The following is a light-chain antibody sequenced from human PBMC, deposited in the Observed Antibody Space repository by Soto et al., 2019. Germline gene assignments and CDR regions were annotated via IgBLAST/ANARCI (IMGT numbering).Light chain of an antibody. Sequence: DIQLTQSPSTLAASVADRATITFRASQSIGSFLAWYQHQPGQAPKLLIYDASTLASGIPSRFSGTGSGTEFTFSITSLQPEDFGTYYCQQCYMGWTFGQGTKVDIK. CDR3: QQCYMGWT. CDR2: DAS. V-gene: IGKV1-5*01. J-gene: IGKJ1*01. CDR1: QSIGSF.